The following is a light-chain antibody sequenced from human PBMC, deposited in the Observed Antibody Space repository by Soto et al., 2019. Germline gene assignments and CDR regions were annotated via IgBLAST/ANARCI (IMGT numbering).Light chain of an antibody. CDR1: TSDIGTYDF. V-gene: IGLV2-14*01. J-gene: IGLJ1*01. CDR3: TSITTRSPYV. CDR2: EVS. Sequence: QSALTQPASVSGSPGQSMTISCTGTTSDIGTYDFVSWYQHHPGKAPKLLIFEVSHRPSGVPGRFSGSKSGNTASLTISGLQVEDEADNYCTSITTRSPYVFGTGTKVTVL.